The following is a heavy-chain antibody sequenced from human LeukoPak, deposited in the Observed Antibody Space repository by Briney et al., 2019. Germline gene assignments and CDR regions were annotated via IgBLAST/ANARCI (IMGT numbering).Heavy chain of an antibody. CDR3: ARHSRSGSGGYENAFDI. CDR1: GESLSKYY. Sequence: SETLSLTCAVYGESLSKYYWTWIRQSPGKGLEWLGEINHRGSTNQNPSLKSRVTLSVDTSKNQFSLKLSSVTAADTAIYFCARHSRSGSGGYENAFDIWGQGTMVTVSS. J-gene: IGHJ3*02. V-gene: IGHV4-34*01. CDR2: INHRGST. D-gene: IGHD5-12*01.